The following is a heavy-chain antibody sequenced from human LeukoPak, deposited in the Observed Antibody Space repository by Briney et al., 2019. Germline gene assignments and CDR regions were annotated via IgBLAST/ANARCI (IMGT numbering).Heavy chain of an antibody. J-gene: IGHJ4*02. Sequence: GGSLRLSCAASGLTFSSYGMHWVRQAPGKGLEWVAVISYDGSNKYYADSVKGRFTISRDNSKNTLYLQMNSLRAEDTAVYYCAKDLGSYGFDYWGQGTLVTVSS. V-gene: IGHV3-30*18. CDR3: AKDLGSYGFDY. D-gene: IGHD5-18*01. CDR2: ISYDGSNK. CDR1: GLTFSSYG.